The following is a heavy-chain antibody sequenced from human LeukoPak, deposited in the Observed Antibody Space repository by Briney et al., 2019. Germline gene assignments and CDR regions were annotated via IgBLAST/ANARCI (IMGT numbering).Heavy chain of an antibody. CDR2: FYYSGST. D-gene: IGHD3-16*01. V-gene: IGHV4-59*01. CDR3: ARVLGGASDNYYYMDV. J-gene: IGHJ6*03. Sequence: SETLSLTCTVSGGSISSYYWSWIRQPPGQGLEGRGGFYYSGSTNYNPSLKSRVTISVDTSKNQFSLKLSSVTAADTAVYYCARVLGGASDNYYYMDVWGKGTTVTVSS. CDR1: GGSISSYY.